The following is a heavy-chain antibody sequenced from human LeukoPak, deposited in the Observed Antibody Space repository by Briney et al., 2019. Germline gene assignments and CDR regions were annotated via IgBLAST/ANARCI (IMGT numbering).Heavy chain of an antibody. J-gene: IGHJ5*01. V-gene: IGHV3-23*01. CDR2: ISGSGGST. D-gene: IGHD4-17*01. CDR3: AKDRHYGDYVSRSPWFDS. Sequence: GRSLRLCCAASGFTFSNYDMSWVRQAPGNGMEGVSAISGSGGSTYYADSVKGRFTISRDNSKNTLYLQMNSLRAEDTAVYYCAKDRHYGDYVSRSPWFDSWGQGTLVTVSS. CDR1: GFTFSNYD.